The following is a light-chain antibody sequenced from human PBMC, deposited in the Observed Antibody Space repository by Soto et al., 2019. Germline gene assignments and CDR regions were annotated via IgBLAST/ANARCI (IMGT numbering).Light chain of an antibody. J-gene: IGKJ5*01. CDR3: QLLDSFPLT. Sequence: DIQMTQSPSTLSASVGDRVTISCRASQTISSWLAWYQQRPGKAPKLLIYDASSLETGVPSRFSGSGSGTEFALTISSLQPDDFATYYCQLLDSFPLTFGQGTRLEIK. V-gene: IGKV1-5*01. CDR1: QTISSW. CDR2: DAS.